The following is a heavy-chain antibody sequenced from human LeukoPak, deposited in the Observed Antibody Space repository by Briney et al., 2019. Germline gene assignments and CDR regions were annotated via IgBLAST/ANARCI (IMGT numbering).Heavy chain of an antibody. CDR1: GGSISSGDYY. D-gene: IGHD4-17*01. Sequence: SETLSLTCTVSGGSISSGDYYWSWIRQPPGKGLEWVGYIYYSGSAYYNPSLKSRVTISSDTSKNQFSLNLRSVTAPDTAMYYCARASGYNYGDFSADYWGQGTLVTVSS. V-gene: IGHV4-30-4*01. J-gene: IGHJ4*02. CDR2: IYYSGSA. CDR3: ARASGYNYGDFSADY.